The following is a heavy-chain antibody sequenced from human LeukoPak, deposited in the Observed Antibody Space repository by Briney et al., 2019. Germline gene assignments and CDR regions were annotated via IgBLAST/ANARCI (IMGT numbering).Heavy chain of an antibody. J-gene: IGHJ4*02. CDR1: GFTFSSYA. Sequence: HAGGSLRLSCAASGFTFSSYAMSWVRQAPGKGLEWVSAISGSGGSTYYADSVKGRFTISRDNSKNTLYLQMNSLRAEDTAVYYCAKVPSGWYGDGFDNWGQGTLVTVSS. D-gene: IGHD6-19*01. CDR2: ISGSGGST. V-gene: IGHV3-23*01. CDR3: AKVPSGWYGDGFDN.